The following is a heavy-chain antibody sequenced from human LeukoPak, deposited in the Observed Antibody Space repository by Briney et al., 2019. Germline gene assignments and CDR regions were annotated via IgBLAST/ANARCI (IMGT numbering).Heavy chain of an antibody. D-gene: IGHD6-13*01. CDR3: GGSSSWYRLDY. V-gene: IGHV3-64D*09. J-gene: IGHJ4*02. CDR1: GFTFSDHY. CDR2: ISANGGST. Sequence: GGSLRLSCAVSGFTFSDHYMDWIRQAPGKGLEYVSGISANGGSTYYADSVKGRFTISRDNSKNTLYLQMGSLRPEDTAVYYCGGSSSWYRLDYWGQGTLVTVSS.